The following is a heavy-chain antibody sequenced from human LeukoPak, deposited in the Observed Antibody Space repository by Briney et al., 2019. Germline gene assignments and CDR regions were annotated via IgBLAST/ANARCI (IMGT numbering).Heavy chain of an antibody. CDR3: ARAGYYYDSSGYPSFDY. CDR2: IIPILGIA. CDR1: GGTFSSYA. V-gene: IGHV1-69*04. J-gene: IGHJ4*02. D-gene: IGHD3-22*01. Sequence: SVKVSCKASGGTFSSYAISWVRQAPGQGLEWMGRIIPILGIANYAQKFQGRVTITADKSTSTAYMELSSLRSEDTAVYYCARAGYYYDSSGYPSFDYWGQGTLVTVSS.